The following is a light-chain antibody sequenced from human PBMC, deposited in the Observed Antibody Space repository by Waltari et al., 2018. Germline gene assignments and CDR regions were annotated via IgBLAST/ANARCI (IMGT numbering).Light chain of an antibody. J-gene: IGKJ1*01. CDR3: QKYYTTRWT. V-gene: IGKV4-1*01. CDR1: QSLLSSSNNKDY. CDR2: WAS. Sequence: DIVMTQFPDSLAVSLGERATIKCKPSQSLLSSSNNKDYLAWYQQKPGQPPKLLISWASSREYGIPYLFSGSGSGTDCNLTISSLQAEDVAVYYCQKYYTTRWTYGQGTKVEIK.